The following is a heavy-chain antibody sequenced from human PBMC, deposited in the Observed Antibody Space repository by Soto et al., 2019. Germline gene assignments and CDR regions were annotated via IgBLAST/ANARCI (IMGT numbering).Heavy chain of an antibody. J-gene: IGHJ4*02. CDR1: GITFGDYY. Sequence: PGGSLRLSCVASGITFGDYYMTRVHQAPGKGLEWLSYISSSGGIKYYADSVKGRFTISRDNGKNSLYLQMNGLRVDDTAVYYCARDHHEQMSFDWWGQGTLVTVSS. V-gene: IGHV3-11*01. CDR2: ISSSGGIK. CDR3: ARDHHEQMSFDW.